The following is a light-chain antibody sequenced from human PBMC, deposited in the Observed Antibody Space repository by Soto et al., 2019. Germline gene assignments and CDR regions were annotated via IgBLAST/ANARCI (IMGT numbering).Light chain of an antibody. CDR3: ATWDDSLNAAV. Sequence: QSVLTQPPSASETPEQRVTISCSGNSSNIGRNTVNWYQHLPGTTPKLLIYIDDQRPSGVPDRFSGSKSGTSASLAISGLQSEDEADYYCATWDDSLNAAVFGGGTQLTVL. V-gene: IGLV1-44*01. J-gene: IGLJ7*01. CDR1: SSNIGRNT. CDR2: IDD.